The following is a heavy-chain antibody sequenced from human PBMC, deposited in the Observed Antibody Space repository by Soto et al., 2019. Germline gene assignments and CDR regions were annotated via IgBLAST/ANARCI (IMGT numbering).Heavy chain of an antibody. CDR2: IYYSGST. CDR1: GGSISSGDYY. J-gene: IGHJ4*02. V-gene: IGHV4-30-4*01. Sequence: SETLSLTCTVSGGSISSGDYYWSWIRQPPGKGLEWIGYIYYSGSTYYNPSLKSRVTISVDTSKNQFSLKLSSVTAADTAVYYCARGSRPSAAGTWFDYWGQGTLVTVSS. D-gene: IGHD6-13*01. CDR3: ARGSRPSAAGTWFDY.